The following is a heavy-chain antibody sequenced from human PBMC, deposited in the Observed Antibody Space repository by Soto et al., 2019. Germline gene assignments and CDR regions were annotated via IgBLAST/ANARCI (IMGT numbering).Heavy chain of an antibody. J-gene: IGHJ3*02. D-gene: IGHD3-22*01. Sequence: VRLSCAGTGFTFSSYSMNGVRQGPVKGLEWVSCVSSSSSYIFYADSVKGRFTISRDNAKDSLHLQMNSLRAEDTAVYYCARGGGYYDTSGYNRDTFDMWGQGTMVTVSS. V-gene: IGHV3-21*01. CDR2: VSSSSSYI. CDR3: ARGGGYYDTSGYNRDTFDM. CDR1: GFTFSSYS.